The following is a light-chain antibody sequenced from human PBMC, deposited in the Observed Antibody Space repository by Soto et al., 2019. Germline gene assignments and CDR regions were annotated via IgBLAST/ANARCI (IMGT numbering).Light chain of an antibody. CDR2: DVT. Sequence: QSALTQPASVSGSPGQSLTISCTGTNSDVGAYFYVSWYQQHPGKAPKLLIYDVTSRPSGVSHRFSGAKSGNTASLNISGLQAEDEADYYCSSYTGNTYVFGSGTKVTVL. CDR1: NSDVGAYFY. CDR3: SSYTGNTYV. V-gene: IGLV2-14*01. J-gene: IGLJ1*01.